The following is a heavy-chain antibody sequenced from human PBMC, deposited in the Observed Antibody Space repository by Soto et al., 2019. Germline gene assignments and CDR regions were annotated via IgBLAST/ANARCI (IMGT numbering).Heavy chain of an antibody. J-gene: IGHJ5*02. Sequence: QVQLVQPGAEVKMPGSSVKVSCTASGGTFSSYTISWVRQAPGRGFEWLGGIIPIFGKIDYAQKFQGRVTISADESTNTGYLELRSLRSEDTAIYYCARGPNTGQAIRFDPWGQGTLVTVSS. V-gene: IGHV1-69*01. CDR1: GGTFSSYT. D-gene: IGHD2-8*02. CDR2: IIPIFGKI. CDR3: ARGPNTGQAIRFDP.